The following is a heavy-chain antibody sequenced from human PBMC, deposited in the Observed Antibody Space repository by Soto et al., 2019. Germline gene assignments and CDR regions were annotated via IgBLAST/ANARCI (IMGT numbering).Heavy chain of an antibody. V-gene: IGHV4-31*03. J-gene: IGHJ3*01. CDR3: AIALFTFTYGGQYVFDV. CDR1: GGSISSGGYY. D-gene: IGHD3-16*01. Sequence: SETLSLTCTASGGSISSGGYYWSWIRQHPGKGLEWIGYIYYSGSTYYNPSLKSRVTISVDTSKNQFSLKLNSVTAADTAVYYCAIALFTFTYGGQYVFDVWGQGTEVTV. CDR2: IYYSGST.